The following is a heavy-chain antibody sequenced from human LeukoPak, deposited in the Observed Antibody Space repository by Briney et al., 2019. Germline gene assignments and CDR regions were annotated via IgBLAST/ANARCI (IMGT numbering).Heavy chain of an antibody. J-gene: IGHJ4*02. Sequence: GGSLRLSCAASGFTFSSYTMNWVRQAPGNGLEWVSSISGLSSFIYYADSVKGRFTISRDNAKNSLYLQMNSLRAEDTAVYYCAREVRGWYYFDYWGQGTLVTVSS. D-gene: IGHD6-19*01. V-gene: IGHV3-21*01. CDR2: ISGLSSFI. CDR3: AREVRGWYYFDY. CDR1: GFTFSSYT.